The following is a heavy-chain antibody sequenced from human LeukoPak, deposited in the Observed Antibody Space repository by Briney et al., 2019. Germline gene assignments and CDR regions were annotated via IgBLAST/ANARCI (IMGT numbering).Heavy chain of an antibody. CDR3: ARGGPPGYSGYHDAFDI. CDR2: IIPIFGTA. Sequence: APVKLCCNAAGGTFSSYAISWVRQAPGQGLEWRGGIIPIFGTANYSHKFQGRVTITADKSTRKAYMEPGSVRSEDPGVYYCARGGPPGYSGYHDAFDIWGKGTMVTVSS. D-gene: IGHD5-12*01. CDR1: GGTFSSYA. J-gene: IGHJ3*02. V-gene: IGHV1-69*06.